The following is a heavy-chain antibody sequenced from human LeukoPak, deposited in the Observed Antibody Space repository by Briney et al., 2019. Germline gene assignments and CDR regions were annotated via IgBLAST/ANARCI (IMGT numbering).Heavy chain of an antibody. CDR1: GGSISIYY. V-gene: IGHV4-4*08. D-gene: IGHD4-23*01. J-gene: IGHJ2*01. CDR3: ATDYGGNSDWYFDL. Sequence: SETLSLTCTVSGGSISIYYWSCIRQPPGKGLEWIGYISPSGSTNYNPSLESRVTISVDTSKRHISLRLSSVTAADTAVYYCATDYGGNSDWYFDLWGRGTLVTVSS. CDR2: ISPSGST.